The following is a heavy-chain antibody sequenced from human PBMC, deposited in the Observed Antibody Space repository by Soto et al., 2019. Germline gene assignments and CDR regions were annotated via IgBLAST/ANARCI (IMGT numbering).Heavy chain of an antibody. J-gene: IGHJ3*02. D-gene: IGHD2-15*01. Sequence: EVQLLESGGGLVQPGGSLRLSCAASGFTFSSYAMSWVRQAPGKGLEWVSAISGSGGSTYYADSVKGRFTISRDNSKNTLYLQMNSLRAEDTAVYYCAKETVVVVAAANDAFDILGQGTMVTVSS. CDR3: AKETVVVVAAANDAFDI. CDR2: ISGSGGST. V-gene: IGHV3-23*01. CDR1: GFTFSSYA.